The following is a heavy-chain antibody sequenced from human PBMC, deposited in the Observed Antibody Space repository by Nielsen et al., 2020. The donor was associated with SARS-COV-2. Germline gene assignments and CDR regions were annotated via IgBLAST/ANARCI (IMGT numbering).Heavy chain of an antibody. CDR3: ARDMSVVITGYYFDY. CDR2: ISGSGGST. V-gene: IGHV3-23*01. Sequence: VRQAPGKGLEWVSAISGSGGSTYYADSVKGRFTISRDNSKNTLYLQMNSLRAEDTAVYYCARDMSVVITGYYFDYWGQGTLVTVSS. J-gene: IGHJ4*02. D-gene: IGHD3-22*01.